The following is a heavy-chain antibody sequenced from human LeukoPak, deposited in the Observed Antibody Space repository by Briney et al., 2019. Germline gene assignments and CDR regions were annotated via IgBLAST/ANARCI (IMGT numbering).Heavy chain of an antibody. V-gene: IGHV4-34*01. CDR2: INHSGST. J-gene: IGHJ4*02. CDR1: GGSFSGYY. CDR3: ARALTPGYCSGGTCSYFDY. D-gene: IGHD2-15*01. Sequence: SETLSLTCAVYGGSFSGYYWSWIRQPPGKGLEWIGEINHSGSTNYNPSLKSRVTISVDTSKNQFSLKVSSVTAADTAVYYCARALTPGYCSGGTCSYFDYWGQGTLVTVSS.